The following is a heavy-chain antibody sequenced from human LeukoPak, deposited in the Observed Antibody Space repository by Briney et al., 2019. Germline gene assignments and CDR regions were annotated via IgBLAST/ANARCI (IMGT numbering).Heavy chain of an antibody. D-gene: IGHD2-2*01. CDR3: ARVWCSSTNCLNGWFDP. CDR1: GGTFSSYA. CDR2: IIPILGIA. Sequence: ASVKVSCKASGGTFSSYAISWVRQAPGQGLEWMGRIIPILGIANYAQKFQGRVTMTRNTSISTAYMELSSLRSEDTAVYYCARVWCSSTNCLNGWFDPWGQGTLVTVSS. V-gene: IGHV1-69*04. J-gene: IGHJ5*02.